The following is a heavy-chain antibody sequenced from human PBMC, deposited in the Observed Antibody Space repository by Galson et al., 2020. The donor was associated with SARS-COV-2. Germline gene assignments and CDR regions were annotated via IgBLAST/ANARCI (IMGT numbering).Heavy chain of an antibody. Sequence: ETSETLSLTCSLSGGSVSSNDYYWAWIRQPPGKGLEWIGNIYYSGKTYYNPSLQSRVTISVDTSKNQFSLKLSSVTAADTAVYYCASRNSYDSSDYHYEGPGFDYWGQGTLVTVSS. CDR2: IYYSGKT. CDR1: GGSVSSNDYY. CDR3: ASRNSYDSSDYHYEGPGFDY. J-gene: IGHJ4*02. D-gene: IGHD3-22*01. V-gene: IGHV4-39*01.